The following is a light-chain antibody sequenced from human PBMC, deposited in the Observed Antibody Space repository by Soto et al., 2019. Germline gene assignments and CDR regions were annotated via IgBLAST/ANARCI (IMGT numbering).Light chain of an antibody. CDR1: SSNIGSNF. Sequence: QSVLTQPPSASGTPGQRVTISCSGSSSNIGSNFVYWYQQFPGTAPKLLIYEVRNRPSGVSYRFSGSKSGNTASLTISSLLPEDEADYFCSAFSSRDTLVFGGGTKLTVL. CDR3: SAFSSRDTLV. CDR2: EVR. V-gene: IGLV1-47*01. J-gene: IGLJ2*01.